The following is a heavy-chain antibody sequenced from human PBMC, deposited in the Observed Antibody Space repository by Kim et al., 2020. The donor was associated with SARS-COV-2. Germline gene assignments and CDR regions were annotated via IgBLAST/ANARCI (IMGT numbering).Heavy chain of an antibody. V-gene: IGHV4-59*08. CDR2: IYYSGST. CDR1: GGSISSYY. D-gene: IGHD3-10*01. J-gene: IGHJ6*02. CDR3: ARDVYPAGGSGSYYRPPKYYGMDV. Sequence: SETLSLTCTVSGGSISSYYWSWIRQPPGKGLEWIGYIYYSGSTNYNPSPKSRVTISVDTSKNQFSLKLSSVTAADTAVYYCARDVYPAGGSGSYYRPPKYYGMDVWGQGTTVTVSS.